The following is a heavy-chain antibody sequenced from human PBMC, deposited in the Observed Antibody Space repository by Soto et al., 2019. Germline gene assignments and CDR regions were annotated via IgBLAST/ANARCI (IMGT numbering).Heavy chain of an antibody. J-gene: IGHJ4*02. D-gene: IGHD3-10*01. CDR1: GFTFSSYA. Sequence: EVQLLESGGGLVQPGGSLRLSCAASGFTFSSYAMSWVRQAPGKGLEWVSAVSGSGGSTYYADSVKGRFTISRDNSKNTLYLQMNSLKAEDTAVYYCAPHLWFGELYYWGQGTLVTVSS. CDR3: APHLWFGELYY. CDR2: VSGSGGST. V-gene: IGHV3-23*01.